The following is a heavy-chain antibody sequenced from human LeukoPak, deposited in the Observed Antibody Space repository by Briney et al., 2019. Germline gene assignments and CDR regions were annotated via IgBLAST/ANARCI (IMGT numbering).Heavy chain of an antibody. CDR2: ISDSGDST. V-gene: IGHV3-23*01. CDR3: AKDQSIRTYYDY. CDR1: GFTFSSFT. J-gene: IGHJ4*02. Sequence: GGTVRLFCAASGFTFSSFTMAWLRQAPGKGLEWFSGISDSGDSTFYAHSVKGRFTVSRDNSKNTLYLQMNSLPAEDTALYFCAKDQSIRTYYDYWGQGTLVSVSS. D-gene: IGHD2-21*01.